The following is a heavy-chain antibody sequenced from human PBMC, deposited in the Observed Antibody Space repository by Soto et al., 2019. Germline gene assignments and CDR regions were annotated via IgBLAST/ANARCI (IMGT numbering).Heavy chain of an antibody. D-gene: IGHD1-1*01. CDR2: IYPGDSDT. Sequence: GESLKISCKGSGYSLTSYWIGWVRQMPGKGLEWMGIIYPGDSDTRYSPSFQGQVTISADKSISTAYLQWSSLKASDTAMYYCARHVRDDGTTFRRLDPWGQGTLVTVSS. CDR1: GYSLTSYW. CDR3: ARHVRDDGTTFRRLDP. J-gene: IGHJ5*02. V-gene: IGHV5-51*01.